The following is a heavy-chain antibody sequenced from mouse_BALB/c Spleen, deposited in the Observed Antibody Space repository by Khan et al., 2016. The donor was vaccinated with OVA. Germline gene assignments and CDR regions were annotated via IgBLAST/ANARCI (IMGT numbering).Heavy chain of an antibody. J-gene: IGHJ2*01. V-gene: IGHV3-2*02. CDR3: ARTARIKY. CDR1: GYSITSGYG. Sequence: EVQLQELGPGLVKPSQSLSLTCTVTGYSITSGYGWNWIRQFPGNKLEWMGYISYSGSTNYNPSLKSRISITRDTSKNKLFLQLNSVTTEDTATYYCARTARIKYWGQGTTLTVSS. CDR2: ISYSGST. D-gene: IGHD1-2*01.